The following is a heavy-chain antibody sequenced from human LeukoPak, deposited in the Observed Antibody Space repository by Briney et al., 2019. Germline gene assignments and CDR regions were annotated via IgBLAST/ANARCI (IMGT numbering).Heavy chain of an antibody. D-gene: IGHD3-10*01. CDR1: GGSFTTYY. J-gene: IGHJ4*02. CDR3: AXWTGSXSYYRQVFDY. V-gene: IGHV4-34*01. CDR2: INHNEFT. Sequence: SETLSXTCAVYGGSFTTYYWSWIRQPPGKGLEWIGEINHNEFTNYNPSLKNRVTITIDTSKNQFSLKLSSVTAADTAVYYCAXWTGSXSYYRQVFDYWGQGTLVTVSS.